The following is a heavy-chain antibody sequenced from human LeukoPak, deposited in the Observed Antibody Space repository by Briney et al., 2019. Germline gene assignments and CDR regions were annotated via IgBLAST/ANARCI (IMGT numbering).Heavy chain of an antibody. D-gene: IGHD3-10*01. CDR3: ASFTMVRGVIITVDY. V-gene: IGHV5-51*01. CDR1: GYSFTSYW. Sequence: GESLKISCKGSGYSFTSYWIGWVRQMPGKGLEWMGIIYPGDSDTRYSPSFQGQVTTSADKSISTAYLQWSSLKASDTAMYYCASFTMVRGVIITVDYWGQGTLVTVSS. J-gene: IGHJ4*02. CDR2: IYPGDSDT.